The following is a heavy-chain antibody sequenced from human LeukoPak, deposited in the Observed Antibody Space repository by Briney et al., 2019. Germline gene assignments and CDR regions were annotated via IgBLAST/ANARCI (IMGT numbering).Heavy chain of an antibody. CDR3: ARPPDWGSHRLRYFDL. CDR2: IYPGDSGT. Sequence: GESLKISCKGSGYSFTSYWIGWVRQMPGKGLEWMGIIYPGDSGTRYSPSFQGQVTISADKSIGTAYLQWSSLKASDTAMYYCARPPDWGSHRLRYFDLWGRGTLVTVSS. J-gene: IGHJ2*01. CDR1: GYSFTSYW. D-gene: IGHD7-27*01. V-gene: IGHV5-51*01.